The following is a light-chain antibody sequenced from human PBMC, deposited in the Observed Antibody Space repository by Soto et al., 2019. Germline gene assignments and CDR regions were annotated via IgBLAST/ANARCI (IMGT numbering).Light chain of an antibody. CDR3: QQRSNR. CDR2: DAS. CDR1: QSVSRS. V-gene: IGKV3-11*01. J-gene: IGKJ4*01. Sequence: EIVLTQSPATLSLSPGDRAVLSCRASQSVSRSLTWYQHKPGQAPRLLIYDASTRATGIPRRFSGSGSGTDFTLTISRLEPEDFAVYYCQQRSNRFGGGTKVEIK.